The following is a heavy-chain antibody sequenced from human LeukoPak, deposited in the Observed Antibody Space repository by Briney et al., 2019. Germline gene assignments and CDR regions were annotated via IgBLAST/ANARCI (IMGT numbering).Heavy chain of an antibody. J-gene: IGHJ4*02. V-gene: IGHV4-38-2*02. D-gene: IGHD3-10*01. CDR2: IYHSGST. Sequence: SETLSLTCAVSGYSISSGYYWGWNRQPTGKGREWIGSIYHSGSTYYNPSLKSRVTISVDTSKNQFSLKLSSVTAADTAVYYCARDLLWFGDYIDYWGQGTLVTVSS. CDR3: ARDLLWFGDYIDY. CDR1: GYSISSGYY.